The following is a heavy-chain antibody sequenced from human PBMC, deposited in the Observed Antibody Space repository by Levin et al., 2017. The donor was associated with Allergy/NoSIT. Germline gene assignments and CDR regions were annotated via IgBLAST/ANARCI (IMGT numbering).Heavy chain of an antibody. D-gene: IGHD2-2*01. CDR3: ARGTSSPDIVVVPAAGPPPRDY. CDR1: GGSFSGYY. V-gene: IGHV4-34*01. Sequence: PSETLSLTCAVYGGSFSGYYWSWIRQPPGKGLEWIGEINHSGSTNYNPSLKSRVTISVDTSKNQFSLKLSSVTAADTAVYYCARGTSSPDIVVVPAAGPPPRDYWGQGTLVTVSS. J-gene: IGHJ4*02. CDR2: INHSGST.